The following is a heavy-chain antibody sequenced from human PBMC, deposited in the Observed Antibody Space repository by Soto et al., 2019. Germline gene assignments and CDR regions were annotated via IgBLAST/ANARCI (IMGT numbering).Heavy chain of an antibody. CDR2: ISYDGSNK. CDR1: GFTFSSYA. CDR3: ARETGYPQQLKYDY. J-gene: IGHJ4*02. V-gene: IGHV3-30-3*01. D-gene: IGHD6-13*01. Sequence: GGSLRLSCAASGFTFSSYAMHWVRQAPGKGLEWVAVISYDGSNKYYADSVKGRFTISRDNSKNTLYLQMNSLRAEDTAVYYCARETGYPQQLKYDYWGQGTLVTVSS.